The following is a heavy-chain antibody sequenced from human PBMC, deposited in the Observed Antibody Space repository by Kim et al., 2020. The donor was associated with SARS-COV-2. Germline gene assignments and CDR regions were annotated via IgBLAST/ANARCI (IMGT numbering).Heavy chain of an antibody. CDR1: GGSISSSSYY. Sequence: SETLSLTCTVSGGSISSSSYYWGWIRQPPGKGLEWIGSIYYSGSTYYNPSLKSRVTISVDTSKNQFSLKLSSVTAADTAVYYCARHGRGGSYWYYFDYWG. CDR3: ARHGRGGSYWYYFDY. J-gene: IGHJ4*01. V-gene: IGHV4-39*01. D-gene: IGHD1-26*01. CDR2: IYYSGST.